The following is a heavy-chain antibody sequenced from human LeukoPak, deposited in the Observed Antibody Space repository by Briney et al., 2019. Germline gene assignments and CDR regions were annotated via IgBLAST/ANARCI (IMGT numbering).Heavy chain of an antibody. CDR2: ISFDGNNK. V-gene: IGHV3-30*03. CDR3: ATLARGVHYDYFYYYVLNV. Sequence: PGGSLRLSCAASGFTFSSYGMHWVRQAPGKGLEWVAVISFDGNNKYYADSVKGRFTISRDNSKNTLYLQVISLRAEDTAVYYWATLARGVHYDYFYYYVLNVWGQGTTVTVSS. J-gene: IGHJ6*02. CDR1: GFTFSSYG. D-gene: IGHD4-17*01.